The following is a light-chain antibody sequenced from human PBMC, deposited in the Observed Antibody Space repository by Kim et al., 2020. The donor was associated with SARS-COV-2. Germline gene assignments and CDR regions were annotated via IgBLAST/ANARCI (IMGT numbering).Light chain of an antibody. CDR2: KAS. J-gene: IGKJ1*01. V-gene: IGKV1-5*03. Sequence: SASVGDRVTMACRTRQSVNSYLAWVQQKPGKAPKLLIYKASIIENGVPSRFSGSGSGTEFTLTISNRQPEDFATYYWQQCKNYWTFGQGTKVDIK. CDR3: QQCKNYWT. CDR1: QSVNSY.